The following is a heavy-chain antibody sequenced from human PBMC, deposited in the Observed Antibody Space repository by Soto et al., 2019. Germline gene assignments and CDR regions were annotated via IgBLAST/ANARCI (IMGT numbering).Heavy chain of an antibody. V-gene: IGHV4-59*12. CDR1: GGSISNYY. D-gene: IGHD6-19*01. Sequence: SETLSLTCTVSGGSISNYYWTWIRQPPGKGLEWIGYIYYSGSTYYNPSLKSRVTISVDTSKNQFSLKLSSVTAADTAVYYCAREESSGWPYNWFDPWGQGTLVTVSS. CDR2: IYYSGST. J-gene: IGHJ5*02. CDR3: AREESSGWPYNWFDP.